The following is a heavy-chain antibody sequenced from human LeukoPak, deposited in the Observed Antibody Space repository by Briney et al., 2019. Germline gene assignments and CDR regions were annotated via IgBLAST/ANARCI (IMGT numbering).Heavy chain of an antibody. J-gene: IGHJ6*03. CDR1: RFTFSSYG. Sequence: GGSLRLSCAASRFTFSSYGMHWVRQAPGKGLEWVAYIQYDGSNQEYADSVKGRFSISRDSSKNILYLQMNSLRAEDTAVYYCAKDRCSNGVGCYYYYMDVWGKGTTVTISS. CDR3: AKDRCSNGVGCYYYYMDV. CDR2: IQYDGSNQ. D-gene: IGHD2-8*01. V-gene: IGHV3-30*02.